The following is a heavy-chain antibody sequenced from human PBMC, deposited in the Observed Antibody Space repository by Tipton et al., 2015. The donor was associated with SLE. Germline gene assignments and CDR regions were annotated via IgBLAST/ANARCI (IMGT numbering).Heavy chain of an antibody. V-gene: IGHV3-9*01. CDR1: GFTFDDYA. Sequence: SLRLSCAASGFTFDDYAMHWVRQAPGKGLEWVSGISWNSGSIGYADSVKGRFTISRDNAKNSLYLQMNSLRAEDTALYYCAKDMRLGWFFVAFDIWGQGTMVTVSS. CDR2: ISWNSGSI. D-gene: IGHD3-3*01. CDR3: AKDMRLGWFFVAFDI. J-gene: IGHJ3*02.